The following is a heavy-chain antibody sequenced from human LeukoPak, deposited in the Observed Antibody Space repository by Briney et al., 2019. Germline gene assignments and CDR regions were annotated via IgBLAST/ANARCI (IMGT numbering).Heavy chain of an antibody. CDR3: AREVRMVGTSYFDY. CDR2: INPNSGAT. D-gene: IGHD1-1*01. V-gene: IGHV1-2*02. Sequence: ASVKVSCKASGYTFTVYYMHWVRQGPGQGLEWMGWINPNSGATDYAQNFQGRVTMTSDTSISTAYMDLSRLRSDDTAVYYCAREVRMVGTSYFDYWGQGTLVTVSS. J-gene: IGHJ4*02. CDR1: GYTFTVYY.